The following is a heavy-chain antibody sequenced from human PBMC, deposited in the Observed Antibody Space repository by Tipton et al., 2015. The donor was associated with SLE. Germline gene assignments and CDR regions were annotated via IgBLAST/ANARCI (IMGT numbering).Heavy chain of an antibody. J-gene: IGHJ4*02. Sequence: TLSLTCAVFDGSFSGYYWSWIRQPPGKGLEWIGEIYHSGSTNYNPSLKSRVSLSVDTSKNQFSLRLTSVTAADTAVYYCARVGSWFPVDYWGQGTLVTVSS. CDR1: DGSFSGYY. CDR3: ARVGSWFPVDY. D-gene: IGHD6-13*01. V-gene: IGHV4-34*01. CDR2: IYHSGST.